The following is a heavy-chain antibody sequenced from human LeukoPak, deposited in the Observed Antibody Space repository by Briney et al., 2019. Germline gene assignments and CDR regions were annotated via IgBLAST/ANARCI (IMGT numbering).Heavy chain of an antibody. D-gene: IGHD1-26*01. Sequence: GRSLRLSCAASGFTFSSYAMHWVRQAPGKGLEWVAVISYDGSNKYYADSVKGRFTISRDNSKNTLYLQMNSLRAEDTAVYYCARDHQSQWELLSYWGLGTLVTVSS. J-gene: IGHJ4*02. V-gene: IGHV3-30-3*01. CDR3: ARDHQSQWELLSY. CDR1: GFTFSSYA. CDR2: ISYDGSNK.